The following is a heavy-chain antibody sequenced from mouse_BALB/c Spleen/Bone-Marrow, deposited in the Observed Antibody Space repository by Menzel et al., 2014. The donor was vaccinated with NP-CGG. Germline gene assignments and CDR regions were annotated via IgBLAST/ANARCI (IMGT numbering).Heavy chain of an antibody. J-gene: IGHJ3*01. Sequence: VQLKQSGAELVKPGASVKLSCTASDFNIKDAYMHWVKQRPEQGLEWIGRIDPANANTKYDTKFQGKATITADTSSNTAYLLLSSLTSEDTAVYYCVVYYYGRSSFAYWGQGTLVTVSA. CDR1: DFNIKDAY. D-gene: IGHD1-1*01. CDR3: VVYYYGRSSFAY. CDR2: IDPANANT. V-gene: IGHV14-3*02.